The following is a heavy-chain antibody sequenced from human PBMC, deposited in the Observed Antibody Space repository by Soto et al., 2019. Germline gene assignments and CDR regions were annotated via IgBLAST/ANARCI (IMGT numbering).Heavy chain of an antibody. CDR3: ARPRFTVIVGPGEFDY. V-gene: IGHV4-39*01. J-gene: IGHJ4*02. Sequence: QLQLQESGPGLVKPSETLSLTCTVSGGSISSTTYYWGWIRQPPGKGLEWIGSIYYSGSTHYSPSLESPLTISVDTSNNQFAWRLTSVTAADTAMYYCARPRFTVIVGPGEFDYWGQGTLVTVSS. CDR2: IYYSGST. D-gene: IGHD1-26*01. CDR1: GGSISSTTYY.